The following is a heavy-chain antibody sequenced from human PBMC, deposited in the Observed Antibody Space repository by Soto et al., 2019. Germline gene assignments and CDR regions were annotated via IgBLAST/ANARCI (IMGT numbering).Heavy chain of an antibody. J-gene: IGHJ3*02. D-gene: IGHD2-15*01. Sequence: SVKVSCKASGGTFSSYTISWVRQAPGQGLEWMGRIIPILGIANYAQKFQGRVTITADKSTSTAYMELSSLRSEDTAVYYCASRADKGLGYCSGGSCYSYYDAFDIWGQGTMVTVSS. CDR3: ASRADKGLGYCSGGSCYSYYDAFDI. V-gene: IGHV1-69*02. CDR2: IIPILGIA. CDR1: GGTFSSYT.